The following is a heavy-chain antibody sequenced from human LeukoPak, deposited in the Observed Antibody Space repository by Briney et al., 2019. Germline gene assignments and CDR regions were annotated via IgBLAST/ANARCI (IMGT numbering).Heavy chain of an antibody. V-gene: IGHV4-4*07. CDR1: GVSINHYY. Sequence: SATLSLTCSVSGVSINHYYWSWIRQPAGKGLEWIGRIHSTGATDYNPSLKSRLTMSVDTSRNEFSVKLNSVTVADTAFYYCARVLEVGAGRPLDYWGQGTLVTVSS. CDR2: IHSTGAT. CDR3: ARVLEVGAGRPLDY. D-gene: IGHD1-1*01. J-gene: IGHJ4*02.